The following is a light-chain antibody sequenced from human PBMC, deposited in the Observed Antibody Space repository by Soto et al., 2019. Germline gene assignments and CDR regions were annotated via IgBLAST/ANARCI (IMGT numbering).Light chain of an antibody. CDR2: DND. V-gene: IGLV1-51*01. Sequence: QSVLTQPPSVSAAPGQRVTISCSGSSSNIGNHYVSWYQQFPGTAPKLLIYDNDKRPSGIPDRFSGSTSGPSATLTITAVQVGDEAEYYCGTWGWGLRVFGAGTKLTVL. J-gene: IGLJ1*01. CDR1: SSNIGNHY. CDR3: GTWGWGLRV.